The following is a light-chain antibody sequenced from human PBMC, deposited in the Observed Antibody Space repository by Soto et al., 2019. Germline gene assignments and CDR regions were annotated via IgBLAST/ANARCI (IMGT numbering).Light chain of an antibody. V-gene: IGKV3-20*01. J-gene: IGKJ1*01. CDR2: DAS. CDR3: QQYGSSPPWT. Sequence: EIVLTQSPGTLSLSPGERATLSCRASQSVSGNYLAWSRQKPGQAPRLLIDDASSRATGITDRFSGSGSGTDFTLTISRMEPEDFTVYYCQQYGSSPPWTFGHGTKVAIK. CDR1: QSVSGNY.